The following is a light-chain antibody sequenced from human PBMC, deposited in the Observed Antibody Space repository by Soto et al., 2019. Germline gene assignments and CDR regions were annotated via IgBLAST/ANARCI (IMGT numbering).Light chain of an antibody. J-gene: IGLJ3*02. CDR1: TGDVGAYNF. Sequence: QSALTQPRSVSGSPGQSVTISCTGTTGDVGAYNFVSWYQLHPGKAPKLMIYDASKRPSGVPDRFSASKSGNTASLTISGLQAEDEADYYCGSYAGSFTWVFGGGTKVTVL. CDR2: DAS. V-gene: IGLV2-11*01. CDR3: GSYAGSFTWV.